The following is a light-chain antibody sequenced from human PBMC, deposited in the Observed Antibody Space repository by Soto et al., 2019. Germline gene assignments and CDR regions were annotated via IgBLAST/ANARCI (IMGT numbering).Light chain of an antibody. CDR1: QSVSSF. V-gene: IGKV3-11*01. CDR3: QQRSNWPLT. Sequence: EIVLTQSPATLSLSPGERATLSCRASQSVSSFLAWYQQKPGQAPSLLIYDASKRATGIPDRFSGSGSGTDFTLTISSLEPEDFAVYYCQQRSNWPLTFGGETKVEIK. CDR2: DAS. J-gene: IGKJ4*01.